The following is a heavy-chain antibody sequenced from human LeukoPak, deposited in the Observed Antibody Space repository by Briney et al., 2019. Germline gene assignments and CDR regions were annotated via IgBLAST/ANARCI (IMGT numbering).Heavy chain of an antibody. Sequence: ASVKVSCKASGYTFTGYYMHWVRQAPGQGLEWMGWINPNSGGTNYAQKFQGRVTMTRGTSISTAYMELSRLRSDDAAVYYCARTAVPAALGPDAFDIWGQGTTVTVSS. CDR1: GYTFTGYY. J-gene: IGHJ3*02. CDR3: ARTAVPAALGPDAFDI. CDR2: INPNSGGT. D-gene: IGHD2-2*01. V-gene: IGHV1-2*02.